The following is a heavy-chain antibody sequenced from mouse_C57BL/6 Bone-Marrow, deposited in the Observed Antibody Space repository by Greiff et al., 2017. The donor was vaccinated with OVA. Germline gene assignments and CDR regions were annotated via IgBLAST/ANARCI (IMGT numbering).Heavy chain of an antibody. CDR1: GFNIKDDY. CDR3: TTPGPYAMDY. J-gene: IGHJ4*01. CDR2: IDPENGDT. V-gene: IGHV14-4*01. Sequence: EVMLVESGAELVRPGASVKLSCTASGFNIKDDYMHWVKQRPEQGLEWIGWIDPENGDTEYASKFQGKATITADTSSHTAYLQLSSLTSEDTAVYYCTTPGPYAMDYWGQGTSVTVSS.